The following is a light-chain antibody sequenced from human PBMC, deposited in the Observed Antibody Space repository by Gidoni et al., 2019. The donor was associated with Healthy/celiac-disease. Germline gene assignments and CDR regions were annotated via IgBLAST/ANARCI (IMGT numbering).Light chain of an antibody. J-gene: IGKJ2*01. CDR2: DAS. CDR3: QQYDNLPRT. CDR1: QDISNY. Sequence: DIQMTQSPSYLSASVGDRVTITCQASQDISNYLNWYQQKPGKAPKLLIYDASNLETGVPSRFSGSGSGTDFTFTISSLQPEDFATYYCQQYDNLPRTFGQGTKLEIK. V-gene: IGKV1-33*01.